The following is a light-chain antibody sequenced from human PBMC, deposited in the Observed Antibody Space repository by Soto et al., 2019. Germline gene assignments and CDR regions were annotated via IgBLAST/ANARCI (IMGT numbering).Light chain of an antibody. CDR1: QSIGRF. CDR2: VAS. Sequence: DRVTITFRASQSIGRFLNWHQQKPGKAPNVLINVASTLRSGVPSRFSGSGSGTDFTLTISGLQPDDFATYFCQQYNTYPSLTFGGGTKVDI. CDR3: QQYNTYPSLT. V-gene: IGKV1-5*01. J-gene: IGKJ4*01.